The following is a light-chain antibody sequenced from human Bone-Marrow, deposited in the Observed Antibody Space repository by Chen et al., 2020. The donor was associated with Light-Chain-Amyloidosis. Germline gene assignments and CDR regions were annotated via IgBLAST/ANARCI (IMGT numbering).Light chain of an antibody. CDR2: RDT. V-gene: IGLV3-25*03. CDR3: QSADSSGTYAMI. CDR1: DLPTKY. J-gene: IGLJ2*01. Sequence: SYELTQPPSVSVSPGQRARINCPGDDLPTKYAYWYQQKPGQAPVLVIHRDTERPSGISERFSGSSSGTTATLTISGVQAEDEADYHCQSADSSGTYAMIFGGGTKLTVL.